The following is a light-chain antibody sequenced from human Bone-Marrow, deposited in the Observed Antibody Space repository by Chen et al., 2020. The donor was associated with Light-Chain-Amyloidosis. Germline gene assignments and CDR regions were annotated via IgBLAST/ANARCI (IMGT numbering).Light chain of an antibody. J-gene: IGLJ2*01. CDR3: QSADSSGTYEVI. CDR1: DLPTKY. V-gene: IGLV3-25*03. CDR2: RDT. Sequence: SYELTQPPSVSVSPGQTARITCSGDDLPTKYAYWYQQKPGQAPVLVTHRDTERPSGISERFSGSSSGTTATLTISGVQAEDEADYHCQSADSSGTYEVIFGGGTKLTV.